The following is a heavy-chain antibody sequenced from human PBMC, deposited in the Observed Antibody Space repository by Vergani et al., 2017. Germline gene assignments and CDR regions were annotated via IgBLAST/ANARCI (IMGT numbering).Heavy chain of an antibody. CDR1: GFTFNHYA. CDR3: AKAIPRNSGYGYLNYYRAMDV. Sequence: EVQLLESGGDLVQPGGSLRLSCAASGFTFNHYAMNWVRQAPGKGLEWVSGISGSGGSTYYAGSVKGRFTISRDSSKNTLYLQMNSLSAADTAVYYCAKAIPRNSGYGYLNYYRAMDVWGQGTTVTVSS. D-gene: IGHD5-12*01. V-gene: IGHV3-23*01. J-gene: IGHJ6*02. CDR2: ISGSGGST.